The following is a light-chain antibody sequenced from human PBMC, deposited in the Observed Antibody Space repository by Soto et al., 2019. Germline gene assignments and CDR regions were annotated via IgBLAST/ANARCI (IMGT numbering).Light chain of an antibody. V-gene: IGKV1-5*01. CDR1: QSISSW. CDR2: DAS. Sequence: DIQMTQSPSTLSAYVGDRVTITCRASQSISSWLAWYQQKPGKAPKLLIYDASSLESGVPSRFSGSGSGTEFTLTISSLQPDDFATYYCQQYNSSFGGGTKVDIK. CDR3: QQYNSS. J-gene: IGKJ4*01.